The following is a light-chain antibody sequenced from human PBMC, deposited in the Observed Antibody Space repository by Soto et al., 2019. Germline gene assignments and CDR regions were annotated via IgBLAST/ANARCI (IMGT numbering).Light chain of an antibody. CDR1: SSDVRGYIY. V-gene: IGLV2-14*01. CDR3: SSYKTTSRYV. CDR2: DVT. Sequence: QSALTQPASVSGSPGQSITISCTGTSSDVRGYIYVSWYQQHPGKAPKLMIYDVTSRPSGVSYRFSGSKSGNTASLTISGLQDEAEGDYSCSSYKTTSRYVFGNGTKVTV. J-gene: IGLJ1*01.